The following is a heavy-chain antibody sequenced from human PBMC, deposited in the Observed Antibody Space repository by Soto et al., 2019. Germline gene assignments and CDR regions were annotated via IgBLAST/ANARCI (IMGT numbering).Heavy chain of an antibody. Sequence: QVQLVESGGGVVQPGRSLRLSCAASGFTFSSFGMHWVRQAPGKGLEWVAGASYDGSYKYYADSVKGRFTISRDNSKNKLYLQMNSLGAEDTAVYYCAKERSVVATTPDFDYWGQGTLVTVSS. D-gene: IGHD5-12*01. V-gene: IGHV3-30*18. J-gene: IGHJ4*02. CDR3: AKERSVVATTPDFDY. CDR1: GFTFSSFG. CDR2: ASYDGSYK.